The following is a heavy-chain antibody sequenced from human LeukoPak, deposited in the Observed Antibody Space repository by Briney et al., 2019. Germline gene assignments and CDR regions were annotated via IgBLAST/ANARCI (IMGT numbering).Heavy chain of an antibody. D-gene: IGHD6-13*01. CDR2: ISSSSYI. J-gene: IGHJ4*02. V-gene: IGHV3-21*01. CDR1: GFTFSSYS. CDR3: ATWYSSSWYRRGFDY. Sequence: GGXXXLSCAASGFTFSSYSMNWVRQAPGKGLEXVSSISSSSYIYYADSVKGRFTISRDNAKNSLYLQMNSLRAEDTAVYYCATWYSSSWYRRGFDYWGQGTLVTVSS.